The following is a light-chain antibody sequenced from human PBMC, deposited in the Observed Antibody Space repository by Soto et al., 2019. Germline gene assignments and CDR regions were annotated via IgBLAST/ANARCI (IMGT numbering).Light chain of an antibody. CDR3: TRFVGSNNGV. Sequence: QSALTQPPSASGSPGQSVTISCTGTSSDVGAYTYVSWYQQYPGKAPKLMIYEVSKRPSGVPDRFSGSKSGNTASLTVSGLQAEDEAGYYCTRFVGSNNGVFVGGTKLTVL. V-gene: IGLV2-8*01. J-gene: IGLJ3*02. CDR1: SSDVGAYTY. CDR2: EVS.